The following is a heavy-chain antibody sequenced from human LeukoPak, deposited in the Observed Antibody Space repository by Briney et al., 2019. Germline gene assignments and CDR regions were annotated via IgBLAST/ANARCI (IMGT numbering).Heavy chain of an antibody. CDR1: GGSISSYY. J-gene: IGHJ4*02. CDR3: ARARGVCTNGVCYRAYYFDY. D-gene: IGHD2-8*01. CDR2: IYTSGST. V-gene: IGHV4-4*07. Sequence: SETLSLTCTVSGGSISSYYWSWIRQPAGKGLEWIGRIYTSGSTNYNPSLKSRDTMSVDTSKNQFSLKLSSVTAADTAVYYCARARGVCTNGVCYRAYYFDYWGQGTLVTVSS.